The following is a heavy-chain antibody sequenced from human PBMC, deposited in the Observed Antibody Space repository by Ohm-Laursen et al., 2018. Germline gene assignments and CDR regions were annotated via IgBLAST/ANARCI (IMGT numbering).Heavy chain of an antibody. CDR2: SSAYNGNT. CDR3: ARGSVAATPLVY. D-gene: IGHD2-15*01. J-gene: IGHJ4*02. Sequence: SSVKVSCKASGYTFTTYGVIWVRQAPGQGLEWMGWSSAYNGNTNYAQKLQGRVTMTTDTSTSTAYMELRSLRSDDTAVYYCARGSVAATPLVYWGQGTLVTVSS. V-gene: IGHV1-18*01. CDR1: GYTFTTYG.